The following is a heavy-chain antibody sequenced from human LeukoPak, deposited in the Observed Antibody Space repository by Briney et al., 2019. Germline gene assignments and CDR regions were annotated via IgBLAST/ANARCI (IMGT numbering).Heavy chain of an antibody. V-gene: IGHV4-61*02. CDR2: IYTSGNT. Sequence: PSETLSLTCTVSGDSISSGRYYWTWIRQPAGKGLEWIGRIYTSGNTDYNPSLKSRVTISLDTSKSQFSMKLKSVTAADTAVYYCAGGLSSFYAFLDYWGQGSLVTVSS. CDR3: AGGLSSFYAFLDY. J-gene: IGHJ4*02. D-gene: IGHD3-16*01. CDR1: GDSISSGRYY.